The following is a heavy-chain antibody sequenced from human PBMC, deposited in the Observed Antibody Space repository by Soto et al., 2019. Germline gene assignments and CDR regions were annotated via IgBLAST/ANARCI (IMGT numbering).Heavy chain of an antibody. D-gene: IGHD3-10*01. V-gene: IGHV4-39*01. Sequence: ETLSLTFTVAVCSISSSSYYCVWILPPPVKVLEWIGSIYYSGSTYYNPSLKSRVTISVDTSKNQFSLKLSSVTAADTAVYYCASCLYGSGSYYNYNWFEPWGQGTLVTVSS. CDR3: ASCLYGSGSYYNYNWFEP. J-gene: IGHJ5*02. CDR2: IYYSGST. CDR1: VCSISSSSYY.